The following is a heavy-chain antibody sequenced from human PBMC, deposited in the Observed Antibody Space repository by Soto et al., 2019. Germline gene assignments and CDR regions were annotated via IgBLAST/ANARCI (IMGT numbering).Heavy chain of an antibody. V-gene: IGHV1-3*01. J-gene: IGHJ6*02. D-gene: IGHD3-3*01. CDR1: GYTFTSYA. CDR2: INAGNGNT. CDR3: ARGLSLGGVVIIPNYYGMDV. Sequence: ASVKVSCKASGYTFTSYAMHWVRQAPGQRLEWMGWINAGNGNTKYSQKFQGRVTITRYTSASTAYMELSSLRSEDTAVYYCARGLSLGGVVIIPNYYGMDVWGQGTTVTVS.